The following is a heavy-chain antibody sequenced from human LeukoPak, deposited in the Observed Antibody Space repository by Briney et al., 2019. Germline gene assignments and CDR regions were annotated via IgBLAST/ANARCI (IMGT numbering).Heavy chain of an antibody. Sequence: PSETLSLTCTVSGGSISIYYWSWIRQPPGKGLEWIGYIYHSGSTNYNPSLKSRVTISVDTSKNKFSLNLNSVTAADTAVYYCAREYEAWFDPWGQGTLVTVSS. CDR2: IYHSGST. CDR3: AREYEAWFDP. V-gene: IGHV4-59*01. CDR1: GGSISIYY. D-gene: IGHD2-8*01. J-gene: IGHJ5*02.